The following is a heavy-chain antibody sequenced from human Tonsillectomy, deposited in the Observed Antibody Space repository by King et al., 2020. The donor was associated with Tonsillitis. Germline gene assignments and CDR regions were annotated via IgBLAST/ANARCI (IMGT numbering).Heavy chain of an antibody. CDR3: ANQGVMARFDY. V-gene: IGHV3-30*18. J-gene: IGHJ4*02. CDR1: GFTFSSYG. D-gene: IGHD3-16*01. CDR2: ISYDGSNK. Sequence: VQLVESGGGVVQPGRSLRLSCAASGFTFSSYGMHWVRQAPGKGLEWVAVISYDGSNKYYADSVKGRFTISRDNSKNTLYLQMNSLRAEDTAVYYCANQGVMARFDYWGQGPLVTVSS.